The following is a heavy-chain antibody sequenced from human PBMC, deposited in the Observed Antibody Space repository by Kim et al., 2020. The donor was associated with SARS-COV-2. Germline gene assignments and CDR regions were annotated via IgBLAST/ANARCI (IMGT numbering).Heavy chain of an antibody. CDR2: IGTAGDT. CDR1: GFTFSSYD. CDR3: TRGIGYSYGQVWYFDL. V-gene: IGHV3-13*01. J-gene: IGHJ2*01. Sequence: GGSLRLSCAASGFTFSSYDMHWVRQAPGKGLEWVSAIGTAGDTYYPGSVKGRFTITRENAKNSLYLQMNSLRAGDTAVYYCTRGIGYSYGQVWYFDLWGRGPGLTVSS. D-gene: IGHD5-18*01.